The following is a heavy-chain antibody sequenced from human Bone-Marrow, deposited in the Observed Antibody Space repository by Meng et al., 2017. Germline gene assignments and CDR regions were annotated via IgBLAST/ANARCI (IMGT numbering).Heavy chain of an antibody. Sequence: SETLSLTCAVYGGSFSGYYWSWIRQPPGKGLEWIGYIYYSGSTNYNPSLKSRVTISVDTSKNQFSLKLSSVTAADTAVYYCARASFELVDAFDIWGQGTLVTVSS. V-gene: IGHV4-59*01. CDR2: IYYSGST. D-gene: IGHD3-16*01. CDR1: GGSFSGYY. CDR3: ARASFELVDAFDI. J-gene: IGHJ3*02.